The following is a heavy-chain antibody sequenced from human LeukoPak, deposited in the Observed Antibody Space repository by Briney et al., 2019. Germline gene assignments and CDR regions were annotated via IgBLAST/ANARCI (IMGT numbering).Heavy chain of an antibody. CDR2: INPNSGGT. CDR3: ARDQPFGGTNNYDY. Sequence: ASVKVSCKASGYTFTGYYMHWVRQAPGQGLEWMGWINPNSGGTNYAQKFQGRVTMTRDTSISTAYMELSRLRSDDTAVYYCARDQPFGGTNNYDYWGQGSLVTVSS. J-gene: IGHJ4*02. D-gene: IGHD3-16*01. CDR1: GYTFTGYY. V-gene: IGHV1-2*02.